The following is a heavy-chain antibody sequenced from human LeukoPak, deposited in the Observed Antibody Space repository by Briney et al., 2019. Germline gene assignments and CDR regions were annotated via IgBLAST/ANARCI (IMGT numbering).Heavy chain of an antibody. CDR3: ARVPAAPRLYMDV. CDR2: IYYSGST. D-gene: IGHD2-2*01. Sequence: SETLSLTCTVSGGSISRSSYYWGWIRQPPGKGLEWIGYIYYSGSTNYNPSLKSRVTISVDTSKNQFSLKLSSVTAADTAVYYCARVPAAPRLYMDVWGQGTTVIVSS. CDR1: GGSISRSSYY. V-gene: IGHV4-61*05. J-gene: IGHJ6*02.